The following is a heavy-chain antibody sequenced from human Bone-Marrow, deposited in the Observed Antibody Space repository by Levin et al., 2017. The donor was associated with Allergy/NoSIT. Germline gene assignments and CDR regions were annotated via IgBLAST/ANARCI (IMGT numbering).Heavy chain of an antibody. CDR2: IYYSGNT. CDR3: AREDGYVFDY. D-gene: IGHD5-24*01. J-gene: IGHJ4*02. V-gene: IGHV4-31*02. Sequence: SQTLSLRNSLSGGSISTGGFHWSWVRQRPGKGLEWIGYIYYSGNTYYNPSLQSRLSISIDTSKNQFSLRLTCVTAADTAVYYCAREDGYVFDYCGQGTLVTVSS. CDR1: GGSISTGGFH.